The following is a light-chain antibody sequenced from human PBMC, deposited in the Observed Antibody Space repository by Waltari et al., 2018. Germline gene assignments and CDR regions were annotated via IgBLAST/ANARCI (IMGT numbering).Light chain of an antibody. CDR2: AAS. CDR3: QQSYSTPRT. CDR1: QSISSY. J-gene: IGKJ1*01. Sequence: DIQMTQSPSSLSASVGDRVTITCRASQSISSYLNWYQQKPGNAPKLLIYAASSLQSGVPARFSCSGSGTDFTLTISSLQPEEFATYYCQQSYSTPRTFGQGTKVEIK. V-gene: IGKV1-39*01.